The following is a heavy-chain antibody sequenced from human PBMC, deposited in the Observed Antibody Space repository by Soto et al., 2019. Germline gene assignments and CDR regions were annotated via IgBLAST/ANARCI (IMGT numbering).Heavy chain of an antibody. CDR3: TTDLAAAGPGFDY. CDR1: GCTFSNAW. CDR2: IKSKTDGGTT. D-gene: IGHD6-13*01. J-gene: IGHJ4*02. V-gene: IGHV3-15*01. Sequence: GGALSLSCAASGCTFSNAWMSWVRQAPGKGLEWVGRIKSKTDGGTTDYAAPVKGRFTISRDDSKNTLYLQMNSLKTEDTAVYYCTTDLAAAGPGFDYWGQGTLVTVSS.